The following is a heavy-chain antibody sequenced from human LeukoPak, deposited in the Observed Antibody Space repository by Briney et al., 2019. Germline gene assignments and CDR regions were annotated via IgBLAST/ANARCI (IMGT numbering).Heavy chain of an antibody. CDR3: ARVGVVVAATGNLWFDP. CDR2: ISSSGTTI. D-gene: IGHD2-15*01. Sequence: GWSLRLSCAASGFTFSSYEMNWVRQPPGKGLAWVSYISSSGTTIYYADSVKGRFTISRDNAKNSLYLQMNSLRAEDTAVYYCARVGVVVAATGNLWFDPWGQGTLVTVSS. CDR1: GFTFSSYE. J-gene: IGHJ5*02. V-gene: IGHV3-48*03.